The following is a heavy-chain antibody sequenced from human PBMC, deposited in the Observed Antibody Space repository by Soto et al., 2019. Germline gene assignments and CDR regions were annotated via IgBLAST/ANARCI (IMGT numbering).Heavy chain of an antibody. CDR3: AKLPAYYDFWSGYSQYYFDY. CDR1: GFTFSSYA. D-gene: IGHD3-3*01. J-gene: IGHJ4*02. Sequence: EVQLLESGGGLVQPGGSLRLYCAASGFTFSSYAMSWVRQAPGKGLEWVSAISGSGGSTYYADSVKGRFTISRDNSKNPLYLQMNSLRAEDTAVYYCAKLPAYYDFWSGYSQYYFDYWGQGTLVTVSS. V-gene: IGHV3-23*01. CDR2: ISGSGGST.